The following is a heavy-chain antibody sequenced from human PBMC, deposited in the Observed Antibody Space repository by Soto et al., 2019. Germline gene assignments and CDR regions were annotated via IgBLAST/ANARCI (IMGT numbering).Heavy chain of an antibody. CDR3: ARSFCRDAVRCNWFDP. J-gene: IGHJ5*02. Sequence: QVQLQESGPGLVKPSETLSLTCTVSAASSSSFYWSWIRQPPGMGLEWIGYMKNIGRTNHNPSLKSRVTISLDTSKNQFSLDLTSVIAADTAVYYCARSFCRDAVRCNWFDPWGQGTLVTVSS. D-gene: IGHD2-8*01. CDR2: MKNIGRT. CDR1: AASSSSFY. V-gene: IGHV4-59*01.